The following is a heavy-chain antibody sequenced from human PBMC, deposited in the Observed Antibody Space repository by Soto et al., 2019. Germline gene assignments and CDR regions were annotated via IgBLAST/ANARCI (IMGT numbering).Heavy chain of an antibody. J-gene: IGHJ4*02. CDR1: RFDFSSYE. V-gene: IGHV3-23*01. CDR3: ARGGGYCTPTSCAIDS. CDR2: VSLTGDRT. Sequence: EVQLLESGGGLVQPGGSLRLSCVASRFDFSSYEMSWVRQAAGKGLEWVSRVSLTGDRTNYAGSVKGRFTVSRDNFKNALYLEMDSLRPDDTAIYYCARGGGYCTPTSCAIDSWARGTPVTVPS. D-gene: IGHD2-8*01.